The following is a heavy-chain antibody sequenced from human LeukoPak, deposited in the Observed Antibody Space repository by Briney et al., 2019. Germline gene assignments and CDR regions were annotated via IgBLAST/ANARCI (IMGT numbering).Heavy chain of an antibody. Sequence: ASVKVSCKASGYTLTSYYMHWVRQAPGQGLEWMGRINPNSGGTNYAQKFQGRVTMTRDTSISTAYMELSRLRSDDTAVYYCARDGWYYYDSSGYWFDPWGQGTLVTVSS. CDR3: ARDGWYYYDSSGYWFDP. D-gene: IGHD3-22*01. V-gene: IGHV1-2*06. CDR1: GYTLTSYY. J-gene: IGHJ5*02. CDR2: INPNSGGT.